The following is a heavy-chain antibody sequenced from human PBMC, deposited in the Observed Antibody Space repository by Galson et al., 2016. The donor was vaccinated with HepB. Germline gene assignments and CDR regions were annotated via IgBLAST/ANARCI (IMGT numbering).Heavy chain of an antibody. CDR2: ITHTGST. CDR3: ARNMVRDSSSYYYYYGLDV. V-gene: IGHV4-34*01. CDR1: GVSFSGYY. Sequence: SETLSLTCAVYGVSFSGYYWSWIRQPPGKGPEWMGEITHTGSTTHNPSLKSRVAMSLDTSKNHLSLKLNFVTAADTAVYYCARNMVRDSSSYYYYYGLDVWGQGTTVTVSS. J-gene: IGHJ6*02. D-gene: IGHD6-6*01.